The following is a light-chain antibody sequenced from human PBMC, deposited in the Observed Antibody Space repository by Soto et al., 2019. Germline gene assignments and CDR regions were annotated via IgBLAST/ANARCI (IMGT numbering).Light chain of an antibody. V-gene: IGLV2-11*01. Sequence: QSALTQPASVSGSPGQSIAISCTGSSSDVGIYNYVSWYQQHPGKVPKLIIYEVTNRPSGVPDRFSGSRSGNTASLTISGLQAEDEADYYCCSYAGSYTWVFGGGTKLTVL. CDR1: SSDVGIYNY. CDR3: CSYAGSYTWV. J-gene: IGLJ3*02. CDR2: EVT.